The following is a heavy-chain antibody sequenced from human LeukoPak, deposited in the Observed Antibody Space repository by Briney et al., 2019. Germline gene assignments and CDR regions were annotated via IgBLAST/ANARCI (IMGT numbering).Heavy chain of an antibody. CDR1: GGSFSGYY. V-gene: IGHV4-34*01. D-gene: IGHD1-26*01. Sequence: PSETLSLTCAVYGGSFSGYYWSWIRQPPGKGLEWIGEINHSGSTNYNPSLKSRVTISVDTSKNQFSLKLSSVTAADTAVYYCARGHRIVGAKRGGTFDIWGQGTMVTVSS. CDR3: ARGHRIVGAKRGGTFDI. CDR2: INHSGST. J-gene: IGHJ3*02.